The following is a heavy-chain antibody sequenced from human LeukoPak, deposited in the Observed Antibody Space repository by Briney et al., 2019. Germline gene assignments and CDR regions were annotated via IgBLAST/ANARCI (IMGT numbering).Heavy chain of an antibody. CDR3: ARCSTFYYGLGSSYYYYCYMDV. V-gene: IGHV4-34*01. J-gene: IGHJ6*03. D-gene: IGHD3-10*01. Sequence: SETLSLTCAVYGGSLSDYYWSWIRQPPGKGLEWIGEINHSGSTNYKPSLKSRITISVDTSKNQFSLKLSSVTAADTAVYYCARCSTFYYGLGSSYYYYCYMDVWGEGTTVTVS. CDR2: INHSGST. CDR1: GGSLSDYY.